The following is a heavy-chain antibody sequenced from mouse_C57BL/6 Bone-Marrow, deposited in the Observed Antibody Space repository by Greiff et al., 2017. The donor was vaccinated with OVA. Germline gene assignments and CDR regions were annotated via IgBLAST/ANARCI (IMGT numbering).Heavy chain of an antibody. D-gene: IGHD1-1*01. CDR3: TGYCGSRDWYFDV. CDR1: GFNITDDY. V-gene: IGHV14-4*01. Sequence: VQLKESGAELVRPGASVKLSCTASGFNITDDYMHWVKQRPEQGLEWIGWIDPENGDTEYASKFQGKATITADTSSNTAYLQRSSLTSEDTAVYYCTGYCGSRDWYFDVWGTGTTVTVSS. J-gene: IGHJ1*03. CDR2: IDPENGDT.